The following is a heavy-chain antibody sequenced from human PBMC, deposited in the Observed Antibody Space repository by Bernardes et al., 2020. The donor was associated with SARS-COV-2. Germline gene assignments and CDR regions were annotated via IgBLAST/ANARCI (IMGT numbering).Heavy chain of an antibody. Sequence: SVKVSCKASGGTFSSYAISWVRQAPGQGLEWMGGIIPIFGTANYAQKFQGRVTITADESTSTAYMELSSLRSEDTAVYYCARLNDYGDYVGYWGQGTLVTVSS. D-gene: IGHD4-17*01. CDR1: GGTFSSYA. V-gene: IGHV1-69*13. J-gene: IGHJ4*02. CDR2: IIPIFGTA. CDR3: ARLNDYGDYVGY.